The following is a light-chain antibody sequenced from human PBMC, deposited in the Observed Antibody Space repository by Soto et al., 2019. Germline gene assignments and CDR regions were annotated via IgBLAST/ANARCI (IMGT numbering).Light chain of an antibody. CDR1: QSVSSN. Sequence: EIVMTQSPATLSVSPGGRATLSCRASQSVSSNLAWYQHKPGQTPRLLIYGASTRATGIPARFSGSGSGTEFTLTISSLQSEDFAVYYCQQCNNWPFTFGQGTRLEIK. CDR3: QQCNNWPFT. V-gene: IGKV3-15*01. CDR2: GAS. J-gene: IGKJ5*01.